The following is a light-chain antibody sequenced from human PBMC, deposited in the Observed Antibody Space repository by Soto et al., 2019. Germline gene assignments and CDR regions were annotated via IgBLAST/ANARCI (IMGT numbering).Light chain of an antibody. CDR3: QQYGNTHLT. CDR1: QSVSSN. V-gene: IGKV3-15*01. Sequence: EIGMTQSPATLSVSPGERATLSCRASQSVSSNLAWYQQKPGQAPRLLIYDRSTRATGIPDRFSGSGSGTDFTLTISRLEPEDFAVYYCQQYGNTHLTFGGGTKVDI. J-gene: IGKJ4*01. CDR2: DRS.